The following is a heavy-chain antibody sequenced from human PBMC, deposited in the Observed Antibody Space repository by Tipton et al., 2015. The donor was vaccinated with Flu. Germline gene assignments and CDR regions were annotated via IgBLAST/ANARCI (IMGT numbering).Heavy chain of an antibody. CDR1: GYTFTSYA. J-gene: IGHJ4*02. CDR3: ARVYIPSSVCFGY. CDR2: INTNTGSP. Sequence: QLVQSGSELKKPGASVKVSCKPSGYTFTSYAVNWLRQAPGQGLEWMGWINTNTGSPTYARGFTGRFVFSVDTSVSTAYLQISDLKAEDTALYYCARVYIPSSVCFGYWGQGTLVTVSS. D-gene: IGHD6-6*01. V-gene: IGHV7-4-1*02.